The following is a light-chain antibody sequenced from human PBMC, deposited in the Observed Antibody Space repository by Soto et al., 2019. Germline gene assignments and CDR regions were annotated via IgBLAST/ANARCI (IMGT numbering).Light chain of an antibody. Sequence: DIQMTQSPSTLSASVRDRVTITCRASQSISNWLAWYQQKPGKAPKLLIFDASSLEGGVPSRFSGSGSGTEFPLTISSLQPDDFATYYCQQYNSYSWTFGQGTKVDIK. J-gene: IGKJ1*01. CDR3: QQYNSYSWT. CDR2: DAS. V-gene: IGKV1-5*01. CDR1: QSISNW.